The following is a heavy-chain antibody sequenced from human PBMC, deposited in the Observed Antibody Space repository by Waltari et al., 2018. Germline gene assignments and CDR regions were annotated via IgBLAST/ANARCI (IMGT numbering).Heavy chain of an antibody. CDR2: INSDGSST. V-gene: IGHV3-74*01. D-gene: IGHD1-26*01. Sequence: EVQLVESGGGLVQPGGSLRLSCSASGFTFSRFWIHLVRQAPGKGLVWVSRINSDGSSTSYADSVKGRFTISRDNAKNTLYLQMNSLRAEDTAVYYCASARYSGTYYNDYWGQGMLVTVSP. CDR3: ASARYSGTYYNDY. CDR1: GFTFSRFW. J-gene: IGHJ4*02.